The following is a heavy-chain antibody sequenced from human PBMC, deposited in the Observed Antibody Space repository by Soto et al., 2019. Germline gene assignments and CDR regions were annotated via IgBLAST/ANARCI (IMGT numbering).Heavy chain of an antibody. CDR1: GGSTTSDY. Sequence: PSETLSLTCTVSGGSTTSDYWSWIRQPPGKGLEWLGYIFHSLGAKYNPSLGSRGTISLDTSKSQLSLSLRSVTAADTAIYFCVRDLNGSGDYWDQGTLVTVSS. CDR3: VRDLNGSGDY. J-gene: IGHJ4*02. D-gene: IGHD3-10*01. CDR2: IFHSLGA. V-gene: IGHV4-59*01.